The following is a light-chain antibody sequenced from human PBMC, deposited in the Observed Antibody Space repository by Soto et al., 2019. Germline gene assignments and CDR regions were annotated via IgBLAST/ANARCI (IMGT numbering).Light chain of an antibody. V-gene: IGKV3-11*01. CDR3: QQRTSWPPKYP. J-gene: IGKJ2*01. Sequence: EIVLTQSPATLSLSPGERATLSCRASQSVSSYLAWYQQKPGQAPRLLIYDASNRATGIPARFSGSGSGTDFTLTISSLEPEDFAVYYCQQRTSWPPKYPFGQGTKLEIK. CDR1: QSVSSY. CDR2: DAS.